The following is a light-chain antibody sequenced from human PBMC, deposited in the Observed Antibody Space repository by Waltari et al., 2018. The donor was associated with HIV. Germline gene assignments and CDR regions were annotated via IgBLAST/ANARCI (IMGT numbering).Light chain of an antibody. CDR1: HDISSY. CDR3: QHYYTYPMI. J-gene: IGKJ3*01. CDR2: DAS. Sequence: AIRLTQPPSSFSASTGARVNTTCRASHDISSYLACYQQKPGKAPKVLIHDASTLQSGVPSRFSGSGSGTDFTLTISCLQSEDFATYYCQHYYTYPMIFGPGTKVDIK. V-gene: IGKV1-8*01.